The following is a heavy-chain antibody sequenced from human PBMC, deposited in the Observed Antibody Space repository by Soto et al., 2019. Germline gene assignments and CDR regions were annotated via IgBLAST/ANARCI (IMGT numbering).Heavy chain of an antibody. CDR3: AKAPNPGYSSAWYTDY. CDR1: GFTFTNYA. V-gene: IGHV3-23*01. J-gene: IGHJ4*02. CDR2: ISGSGGYT. Sequence: GGSLRLSCAASGFTFTNYAISWVRQAPGKGLEWVSAISGSGGYTYYADSVKGRFTISRDNSKNTLYLQMNSLRAEDTAIYYCAKAPNPGYSSAWYTDYWGQGTLVTVSS. D-gene: IGHD6-19*01.